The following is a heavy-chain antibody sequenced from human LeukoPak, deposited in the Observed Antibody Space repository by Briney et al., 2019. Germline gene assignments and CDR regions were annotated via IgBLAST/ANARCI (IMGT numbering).Heavy chain of an antibody. V-gene: IGHV4-39*07. CDR2: IYYSGST. CDR3: ARDTSEEYQLLYNWFDP. J-gene: IGHJ5*02. Sequence: PSETLSLTCTVSGGSISSSSYYWGWIRQPPGKGLEWIGSIYYSGSTYYNPSLKSRVTISVDTSKNQFSLKLSSVTAADTAVYYCARDTSEEYQLLYNWFDPWGQGTLVTVSS. CDR1: GGSISSSSYY. D-gene: IGHD2-2*02.